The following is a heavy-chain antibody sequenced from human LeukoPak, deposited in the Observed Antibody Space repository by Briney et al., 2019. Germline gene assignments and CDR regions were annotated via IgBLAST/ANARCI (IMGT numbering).Heavy chain of an antibody. J-gene: IGHJ5*02. V-gene: IGHV3-23*01. Sequence: PGGSLRLSCAASGFTFSSYAMSWVRQAPGKGLEWVSAISGSGGSTYYADSVKGRFTISRDNSKNTLYLQMNSLRAEDTAVYYCAKDHSSGWYGDWFDPWGQGTLVTVSS. CDR3: AKDHSSGWYGDWFDP. CDR1: GFTFSSYA. D-gene: IGHD6-19*01. CDR2: ISGSGGST.